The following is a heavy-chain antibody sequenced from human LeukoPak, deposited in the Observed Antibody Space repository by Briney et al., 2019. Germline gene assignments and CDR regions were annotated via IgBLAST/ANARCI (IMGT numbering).Heavy chain of an antibody. Sequence: SETLSLTCTVSGGSISSYYWSWIRQPPGKGLEWIGYIYYSGSTNYNPSLKSRVTISVDTSKNQFPLKLSSVTAADTAVYYCARAPAYYYDSSGVFDIWGQGTMVTVSS. V-gene: IGHV4-59*01. D-gene: IGHD3-22*01. CDR2: IYYSGST. J-gene: IGHJ3*02. CDR3: ARAPAYYYDSSGVFDI. CDR1: GGSISSYY.